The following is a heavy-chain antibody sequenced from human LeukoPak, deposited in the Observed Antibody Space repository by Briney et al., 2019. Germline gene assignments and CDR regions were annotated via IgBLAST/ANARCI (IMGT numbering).Heavy chain of an antibody. CDR3: ASDDGGDARFGSTWYAGVFDI. D-gene: IGHD6-13*01. Sequence: GGSLRLSCAASGLTVSSNYMSWVRQAPGKGLEWVSVIYSGGNTYYADSVKGRFTISRDTSKNTLYLQMNSLRAEDTAVYYCASDDGGDARFGSTWYAGVFDIWGQGTMVTVSS. CDR2: IYSGGNT. CDR1: GLTVSSNY. V-gene: IGHV3-53*01. J-gene: IGHJ3*02.